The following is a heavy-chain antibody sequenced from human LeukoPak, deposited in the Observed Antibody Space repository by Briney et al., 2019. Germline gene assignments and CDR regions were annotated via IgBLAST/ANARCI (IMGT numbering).Heavy chain of an antibody. CDR3: ARGPYCSGGSCYSTSARKGYYYYGMDV. CDR2: MNPNSGNT. Sequence: ASVKVSCKASGYTFTSYDINWVRPATGQGLEWMGWMNPNSGNTGYAQKFQGRVTMTRNTSISTAYMELRSLRSEDTAVYYCARGPYCSGGSCYSTSARKGYYYYGMDVWGQGTTVTVSS. D-gene: IGHD2-15*01. V-gene: IGHV1-8*01. CDR1: GYTFTSYD. J-gene: IGHJ6*02.